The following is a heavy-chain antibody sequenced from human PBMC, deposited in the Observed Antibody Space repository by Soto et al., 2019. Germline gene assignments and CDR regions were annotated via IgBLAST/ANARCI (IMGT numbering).Heavy chain of an antibody. Sequence: GASVKVSCKASGGTFSSYAISWVRQAPGQGLEWMGGIIPIFGTANYAQKFQGRVTITADKSTSTACMELSSLRSEDTAVYYCARGSAMAQGWFDPWGREPWSPSPQ. CDR1: GGTFSSYA. CDR3: ARGSAMAQGWFDP. CDR2: IIPIFGTA. J-gene: IGHJ5*02. V-gene: IGHV1-69*06. D-gene: IGHD5-18*01.